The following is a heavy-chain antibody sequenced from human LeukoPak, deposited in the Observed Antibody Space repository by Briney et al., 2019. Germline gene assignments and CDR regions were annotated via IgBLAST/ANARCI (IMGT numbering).Heavy chain of an antibody. Sequence: GGSLRLSCAASGFTLSSYNMHWVRQAPGKGPEWVADVECDGRSYYNTAAVKGRFTISSDTSKNTLYLQMNSLRPEDTAVYYCGTEGRGGIVGGTWRDFEYWGQGTVVTVSS. CDR1: GFTLSSYN. CDR3: GTEGRGGIVGGTWRDFEY. J-gene: IGHJ4*02. D-gene: IGHD2-15*01. V-gene: IGHV3-30*04. CDR2: VECDGRSY.